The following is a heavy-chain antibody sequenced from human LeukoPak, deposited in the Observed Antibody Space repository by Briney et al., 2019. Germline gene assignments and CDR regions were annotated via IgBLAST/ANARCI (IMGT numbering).Heavy chain of an antibody. Sequence: ASVKVSCKVSGYTLTELSMHWVRQAPGKGLEWMGGFDPEDGETIYAQKFQGRVTMTEDTSTDTAYMELRSLRSDDTAVYYCARDDRVISEGVPAAHGYWGQGTLVTVSS. CDR3: ARDDRVISEGVPAAHGY. CDR2: FDPEDGET. D-gene: IGHD2-2*01. V-gene: IGHV1-24*01. CDR1: GYTLTELS. J-gene: IGHJ4*02.